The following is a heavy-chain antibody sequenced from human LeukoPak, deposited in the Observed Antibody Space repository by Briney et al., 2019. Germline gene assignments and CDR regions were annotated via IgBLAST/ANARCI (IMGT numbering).Heavy chain of an antibody. CDR2: IYYSGST. CDR3: ARIPAYCGGDCPMDV. V-gene: IGHV4-59*01. D-gene: IGHD2-21*02. Sequence: SETLSLTCTVSGGSISSYYWSWIRQPPGKGLEWIGYIYYSGSTNYNPSLKSRVTISVDTSKNQFSLKLSSVTAADTAVYYCARIPAYCGGDCPMDVWGKGTTVTVFS. J-gene: IGHJ6*03. CDR1: GGSISSYY.